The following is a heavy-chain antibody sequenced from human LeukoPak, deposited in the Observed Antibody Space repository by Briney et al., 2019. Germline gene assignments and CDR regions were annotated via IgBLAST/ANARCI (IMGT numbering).Heavy chain of an antibody. V-gene: IGHV3-23*01. D-gene: IGHD2-15*01. Sequence: GGSLRLSCAASGFTFSSYAMSWVRQAPGKGLEWVSAISGSGGSTYYADSVKGRFTISRDNSKNSLYLQMNSLRAEDTAVYYCARDRFEYCSGGSCYVAYYYYGMDVWGQGTTVTVSS. CDR1: GFTFSSYA. CDR2: ISGSGGST. CDR3: ARDRFEYCSGGSCYVAYYYYGMDV. J-gene: IGHJ6*02.